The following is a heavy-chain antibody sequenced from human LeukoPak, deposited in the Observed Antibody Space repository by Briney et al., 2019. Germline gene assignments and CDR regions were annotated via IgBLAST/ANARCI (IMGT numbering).Heavy chain of an antibody. CDR3: ATAYYYDRCFDY. D-gene: IGHD3-22*01. J-gene: IGHJ4*02. Sequence: VESLKISCEGSGYSFTSYWIGWVRQMPGKGLEWMGIIYPGDSDTRYSPSFQGQVTISADKSTSTAYLQWSSLKASDTAVYYCATAYYYDRCFDYWGQGTLVTVSS. V-gene: IGHV5-51*01. CDR1: GYSFTSYW. CDR2: IYPGDSDT.